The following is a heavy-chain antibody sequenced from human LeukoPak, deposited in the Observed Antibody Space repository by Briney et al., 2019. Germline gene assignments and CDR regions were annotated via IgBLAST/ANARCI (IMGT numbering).Heavy chain of an antibody. D-gene: IGHD2-21*01. CDR1: GVSMTAYQ. V-gene: IGHV4-4*09. CDR2: INTKGET. CDR3: ATSNDAKIAPFDH. Sequence: SETLSLTCTVSGVSMTAYQWSWVRQSPEKGLEWIGCINTKGETSYNPSLKSRVTTSVDTSKSQFSLRLTSVTAADTAVYYCATSNDAKIAPFDHWGQGAPVTVSS. J-gene: IGHJ4*02.